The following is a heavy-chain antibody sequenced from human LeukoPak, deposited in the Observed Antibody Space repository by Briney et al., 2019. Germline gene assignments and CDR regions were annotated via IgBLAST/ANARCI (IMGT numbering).Heavy chain of an antibody. CDR2: INHSGST. J-gene: IGHJ5*02. Sequence: SETLSLTCAVYGGSFSGYYWSWIRQPPGKGLEWIGEINHSGSTNYNPSLKSRVTISVDTSKNQFSLKLSSVTAADTAVYYCASHIVVVVAAYNWFDPWGQGTLVTVSS. CDR3: ASHIVVVVAAYNWFDP. CDR1: GGSFSGYY. V-gene: IGHV4-34*01. D-gene: IGHD2-15*01.